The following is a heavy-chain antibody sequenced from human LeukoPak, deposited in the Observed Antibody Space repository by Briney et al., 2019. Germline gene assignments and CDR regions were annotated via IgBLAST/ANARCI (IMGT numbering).Heavy chain of an antibody. CDR2: IKHDGGEK. Sequence: PGGSLRLSCAASGFTFSRYWMSWVRLAPGKGLEWVANIKHDGGEKYYVDSVKGRFTISRDNAKNSLYLQMNSLRAEDTAVYYCARVRRSSGYYYVAFDISGQGTMVTVSS. CDR3: ARVRRSSGYYYVAFDI. V-gene: IGHV3-7*03. D-gene: IGHD3-22*01. CDR1: GFTFSRYW. J-gene: IGHJ3*02.